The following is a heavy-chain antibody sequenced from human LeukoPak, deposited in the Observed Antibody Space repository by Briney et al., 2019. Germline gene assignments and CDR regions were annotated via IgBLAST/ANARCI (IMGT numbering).Heavy chain of an antibody. CDR3: GRDKGKTSIDN. CDR1: GIPFSASG. J-gene: IGHJ4*02. Sequence: GGSLRLSCAASGIPFSASGMHWVRQSPGKGLEWVTFILSDGSNKYYSESVKGRFTISRDNSKNMVCLQMDSLRREDTAVYYCGRDKGKTSIDNWGQGTQITVSS. D-gene: IGHD5-24*01. CDR2: ILSDGSNK. V-gene: IGHV3-30*02.